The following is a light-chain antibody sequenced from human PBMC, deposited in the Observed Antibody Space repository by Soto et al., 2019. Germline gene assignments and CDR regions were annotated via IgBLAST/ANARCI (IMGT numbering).Light chain of an antibody. CDR3: QQYGSSPIT. Sequence: EFVLTQSPGTLSLSPGERATLSCRASQSVSSSYLAWYQQKPGQAPRLLIYDASTRATGTPARFSGSGSGTDFTLTISRLEPEDFAVYYCQQYGSSPITFGQGTRLEIK. J-gene: IGKJ5*01. V-gene: IGKV3-20*01. CDR1: QSVSSSY. CDR2: DAS.